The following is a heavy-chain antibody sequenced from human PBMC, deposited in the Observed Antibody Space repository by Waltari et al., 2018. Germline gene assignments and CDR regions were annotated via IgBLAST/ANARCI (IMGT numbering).Heavy chain of an antibody. Sequence: VQLLVAGGGLVQPGGSLRLSCAASGFTFSHYPVTWVRPPPGKGLEWLSTIRDSDDKTYYADSVNGRFTISRDNSKNTLYLQMNGLRADDTALYYCAKSLIAAAGTGAFDIWGQGTMVTVSS. CDR2: IRDSDDKT. CDR3: AKSLIAAAGTGAFDI. J-gene: IGHJ3*02. D-gene: IGHD6-25*01. V-gene: IGHV3-23*01. CDR1: GFTFSHYP.